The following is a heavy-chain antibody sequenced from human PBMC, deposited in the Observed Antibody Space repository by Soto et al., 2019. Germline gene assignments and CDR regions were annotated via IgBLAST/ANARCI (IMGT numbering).Heavy chain of an antibody. J-gene: IGHJ3*02. CDR2: IYTSGST. Sequence: SETLSLTCTVSGGSISSYFCSWIRQPAGKGLEWIGRIYTSGSTNYNPSLKSRVTMSVDTSENQFSLKLSSVTAADTAVYYCARESTVVTLRTFDIWGQGTMVTVSS. V-gene: IGHV4-4*07. CDR1: GGSISSYF. CDR3: ARESTVVTLRTFDI. D-gene: IGHD2-21*02.